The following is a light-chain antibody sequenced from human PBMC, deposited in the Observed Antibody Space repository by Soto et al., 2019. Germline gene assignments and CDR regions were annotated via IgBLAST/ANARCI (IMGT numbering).Light chain of an antibody. CDR1: RSDIGSNS. V-gene: IGLV1-44*01. J-gene: IGLJ1*01. CDR2: NNN. Sequence: QSVLTQQPSASGTPGQTVIISCSGSRSDIGSNSVNWYQHLPGTAPKLLIYNNNQRPSGVPDRFSGSKSGTSASLAISGLQAEDEADYYCAAWDDSLTGPVFGTGTKVTV. CDR3: AAWDDSLTGPV.